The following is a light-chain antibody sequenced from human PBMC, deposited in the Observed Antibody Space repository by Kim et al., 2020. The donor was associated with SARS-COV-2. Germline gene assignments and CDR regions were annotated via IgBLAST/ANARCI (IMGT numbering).Light chain of an antibody. Sequence: QSALTQPASVSGSPGQSISISCTGTSSDVGTYNLVSWYQQHPGKAPKLIIYEVGKRPSGVSNRFSGSKSDNTASLTISGLQAEDEADYYCSSYAGGSNVVIGGGTQLTVL. CDR3: SSYAGGSNVV. CDR2: EVG. V-gene: IGLV2-23*02. CDR1: SSDVGTYNL. J-gene: IGLJ2*01.